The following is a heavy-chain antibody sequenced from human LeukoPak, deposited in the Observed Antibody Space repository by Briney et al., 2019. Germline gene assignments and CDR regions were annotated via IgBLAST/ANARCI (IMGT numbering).Heavy chain of an antibody. CDR3: GRSGSFYVGPDY. CDR2: SSWNSGSI. J-gene: IGHJ4*02. CDR1: GFTFDDYA. V-gene: IGHV3-9*01. D-gene: IGHD1-26*01. Sequence: SLRLSCAASGFTFDDYAMHWVRQAPPRGLEWVSGSSWNSGSIGYADSVKGRFTISRDNAKNSLYLQMHILRAEDTAFYYCGRSGSFYVGPDYWGQGTLVTVSS.